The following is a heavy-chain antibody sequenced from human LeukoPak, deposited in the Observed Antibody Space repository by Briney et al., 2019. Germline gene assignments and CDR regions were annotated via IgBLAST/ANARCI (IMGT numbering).Heavy chain of an antibody. CDR3: AVRVTKGSWSAFDI. CDR1: AFTLSSNF. Sequence: GGSLRLSCAASAFTLSSNFMTWVRQAPGKGLEWVSVIHTGGATYYIDSVKGRFTISRDDPKNTFYLHMNSLRSEDAAVYYCAVRVTKGSWSAFDIWGQGTRVTVSS. V-gene: IGHV3-66*01. J-gene: IGHJ3*02. CDR2: IHTGGAT. D-gene: IGHD4-17*01.